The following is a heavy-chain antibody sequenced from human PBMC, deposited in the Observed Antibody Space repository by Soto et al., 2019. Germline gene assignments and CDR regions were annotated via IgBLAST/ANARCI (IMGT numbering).Heavy chain of an antibody. CDR3: ARDWGSGWHYGMDV. CDR2: ISSSSSYI. D-gene: IGHD6-19*01. CDR1: GFTFSSYS. V-gene: IGHV3-21*01. Sequence: VQLVESGGGLVKPGGSLRLSCAASGFTFSSYSMNWVRQAPGKGLEWVSSISSSSSYIYYADSVKGRFTISRDNAKNSLYLQMNSLRAEDTAVYYCARDWGSGWHYGMDVWGQGTTVPVSS. J-gene: IGHJ6*02.